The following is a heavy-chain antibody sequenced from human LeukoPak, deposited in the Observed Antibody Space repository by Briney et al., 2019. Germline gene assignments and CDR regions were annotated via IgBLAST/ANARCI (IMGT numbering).Heavy chain of an antibody. J-gene: IGHJ5*02. Sequence: SETLSLTCTVSGGSISSYYWSWIRQPPGKGLEWIGYIYYSGSTNYNPSLKSRVTISVDTSKNQFSLKLSSVTAADTAVHYCARQLHYGSGSYYLPWFDPWGQGTLVTVSS. D-gene: IGHD3-10*01. CDR2: IYYSGST. V-gene: IGHV4-59*08. CDR1: GGSISSYY. CDR3: ARQLHYGSGSYYLPWFDP.